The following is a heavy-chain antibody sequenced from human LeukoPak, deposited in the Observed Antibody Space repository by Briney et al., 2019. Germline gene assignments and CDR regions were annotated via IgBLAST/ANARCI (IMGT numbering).Heavy chain of an antibody. V-gene: IGHV3-30*18. CDR3: AKPGGSGSYYFSREPFY. Sequence: GRSLRLSCAASGFTFSSYGMHWVRQAPGKGLEWVAVISYDGSNKYYADSVKGRFTISRDNSKNTLYLQMNSLRAEDTAVYYCAKPGGSGSYYFSREPFYWGQGTLVTVSS. CDR1: GFTFSSYG. D-gene: IGHD3-10*01. J-gene: IGHJ4*02. CDR2: ISYDGSNK.